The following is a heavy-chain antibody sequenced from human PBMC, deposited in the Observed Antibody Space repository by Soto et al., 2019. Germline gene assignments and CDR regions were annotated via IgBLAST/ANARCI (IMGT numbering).Heavy chain of an antibody. J-gene: IGHJ3*02. CDR1: GGTFSSYT. Sequence: SVKVSCKASGGTFSSYTISWVRQAPGQGLEWMGRIIPILGIANYAQKFQGRVTITADKSTSTAYMELSSLRSEDTAVYYCARDHAAAAETGAFDIWGQGTMVTVSS. CDR3: ARDHAAAAETGAFDI. CDR2: IIPILGIA. V-gene: IGHV1-69*04. D-gene: IGHD6-13*01.